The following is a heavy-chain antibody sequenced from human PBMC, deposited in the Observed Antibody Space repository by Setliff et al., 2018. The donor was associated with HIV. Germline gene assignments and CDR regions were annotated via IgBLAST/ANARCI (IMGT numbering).Heavy chain of an antibody. J-gene: IGHJ4*02. V-gene: IGHV4-39*07. D-gene: IGHD3-16*01. Sequence: PSETLSLTCTVSGGSFSSADYCWSWVRQPPGKGLEWIGEIYHTGRTNYDSSLKSRVTMSVDKTKNEFSLKMTSVTAADTAVYYCTRAPGGGKDYFAYWGRGILVTVSS. CDR2: IYHTGRT. CDR3: TRAPGGGKDYFAY. CDR1: GGSFSSADYC.